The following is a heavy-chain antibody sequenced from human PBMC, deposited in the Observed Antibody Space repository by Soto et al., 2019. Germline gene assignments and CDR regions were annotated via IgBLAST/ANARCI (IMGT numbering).Heavy chain of an antibody. Sequence: GGSLRLSCAASGFTFNSYGMHWVRQAPGKGLEWVVVISFDGRNTYYADSVKGRFTISRDNSKNTLYLQMNSLRAEDTAVYYCASPIAVAGSLFFYYGMDVWGQGTTVTVSS. V-gene: IGHV3-30*03. CDR2: ISFDGRNT. CDR1: GFTFNSYG. D-gene: IGHD6-19*01. J-gene: IGHJ6*02. CDR3: ASPIAVAGSLFFYYGMDV.